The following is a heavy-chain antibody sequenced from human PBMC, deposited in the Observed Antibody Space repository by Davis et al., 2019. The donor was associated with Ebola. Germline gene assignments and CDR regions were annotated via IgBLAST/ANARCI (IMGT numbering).Heavy chain of an antibody. D-gene: IGHD3-10*01. CDR3: ARGFLWFGEFRSRGFDS. CDR2: ISASSSHS. Sequence: GESLKISCVGSGFTFGDHYMSWIRQPPGKGLEWISYISASSSHSSYSDSVKGRFTISRVNCKKSLFLQMNSLRAEDTAVYYCARGFLWFGEFRSRGFDSWGQGILVTVSS. V-gene: IGHV3-11*06. J-gene: IGHJ4*02. CDR1: GFTFGDHY.